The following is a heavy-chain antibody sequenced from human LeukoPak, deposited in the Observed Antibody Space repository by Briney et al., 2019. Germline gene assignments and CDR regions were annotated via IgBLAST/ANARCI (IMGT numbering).Heavy chain of an antibody. CDR2: IYYSGST. Sequence: SQTLSLTCTVSGGSISSGGYYWSWIRQHPGKGLEWIGYIYYSGSTYYNPSLKSRVTISVDTSKNQSSLKLSSVTAADTAVYYCARDSYNNYGTMDVWGKGTTVTVSS. D-gene: IGHD4-11*01. CDR1: GGSISSGGYY. V-gene: IGHV4-31*03. CDR3: ARDSYNNYGTMDV. J-gene: IGHJ6*03.